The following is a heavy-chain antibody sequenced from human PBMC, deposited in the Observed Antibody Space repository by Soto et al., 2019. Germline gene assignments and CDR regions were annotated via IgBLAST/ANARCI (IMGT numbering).Heavy chain of an antibody. CDR1: GFTFSNYA. J-gene: IGHJ4*02. CDR2: ISGSVGST. CDR3: AKDCGGSSCSSDY. D-gene: IGHD2-15*01. Sequence: EVQLLESGGGLVQPGGSLRLSCAASGFTFSNYAMSWVRQAPGKGLEWVSAISGSVGSTYYADSVRGRFTISRDNSKNSLYLQMNSLRAEDTAVYYCAKDCGGSSCSSDYWGQGTLVTVSS. V-gene: IGHV3-23*01.